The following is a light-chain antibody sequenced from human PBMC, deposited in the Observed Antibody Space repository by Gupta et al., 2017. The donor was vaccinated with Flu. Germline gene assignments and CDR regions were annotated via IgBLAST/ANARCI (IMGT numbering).Light chain of an antibody. J-gene: IGKJ3*01. CDR2: AAS. CDR3: QQIDNFPFT. CDR1: QRIDSY. V-gene: IGKV1-39*01. Sequence: DIQMTQSPSSLSASVGGRVTITCRASQRIDSYLNWYQQKPGKAPKLLIYAASSLQVGVPSRFSGSGSVTDFTLTISSLQPEDFAVYYCQQIDNFPFTFGHGTRVDIK.